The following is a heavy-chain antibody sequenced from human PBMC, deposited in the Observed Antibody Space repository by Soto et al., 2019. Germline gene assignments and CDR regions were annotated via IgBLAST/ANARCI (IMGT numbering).Heavy chain of an antibody. CDR1: GFTFSSYA. CDR2: ISSNGGST. J-gene: IGHJ6*02. Sequence: PGGSLRLSCSASGFTFSSYAMQWVRQAPGKGLEYVSAISSNGGSTYYADSVKGRFTISRDNSKNTLYLQMSSLRAEDTAVYYCVKGQHADYGDPRTVMDVWGQGTTVTVSS. CDR3: VKGQHADYGDPRTVMDV. D-gene: IGHD4-17*01. V-gene: IGHV3-64D*06.